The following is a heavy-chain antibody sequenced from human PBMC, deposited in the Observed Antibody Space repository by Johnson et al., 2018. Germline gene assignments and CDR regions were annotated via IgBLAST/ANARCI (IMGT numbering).Heavy chain of an antibody. V-gene: IGHV1-69*01. CDR2: IIPIFGTA. Sequence: QVQLVQSGAEVKKPGSSVKVSCTASGGTFSSYAISWVRQAPGQGLEWMGGIIPIFGTATYAQTFQGRVTITADESTSTAYLELSSPRSEDTAVYYCARAVAGTPYRAFDIWGQGTMVTVSS. CDR1: GGTFSSYA. J-gene: IGHJ3*02. CDR3: ARAVAGTPYRAFDI. D-gene: IGHD6-19*01.